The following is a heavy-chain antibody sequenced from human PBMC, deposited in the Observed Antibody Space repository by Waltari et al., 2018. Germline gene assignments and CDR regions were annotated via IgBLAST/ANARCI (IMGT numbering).Heavy chain of an antibody. CDR3: ATSGWYCFDY. Sequence: EVQLVESGGGLFQPGGSLRLSWAASGFTLSGFWMNWVRQTPGKGLEWVAGIKQDGSEKYYADSVKGRFTMSRDNAKNSLYLQMNSLRAEDTAVYYCATSGWYCFDYWGQGTLVTVSS. D-gene: IGHD6-19*01. J-gene: IGHJ4*02. CDR1: GFTLSGFW. V-gene: IGHV3-7*01. CDR2: IKQDGSEK.